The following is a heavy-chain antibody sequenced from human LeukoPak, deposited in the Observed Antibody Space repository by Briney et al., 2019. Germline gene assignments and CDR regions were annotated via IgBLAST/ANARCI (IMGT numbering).Heavy chain of an antibody. V-gene: IGHV1-2*06. CDR1: GYTFTSYG. CDR2: INPNSGGT. CDR3: AREFNNNWPFDY. Sequence: ASVKVSCKASGYTFTSYGISWVRQAPGQGLEWMGRINPNSGGTDYAQKFQGRVTMTRDTSINTAYMELSRLRSDDTAVYYCAREFNNNWPFDYWGQGTLVTVSS. J-gene: IGHJ4*02. D-gene: IGHD1-1*01.